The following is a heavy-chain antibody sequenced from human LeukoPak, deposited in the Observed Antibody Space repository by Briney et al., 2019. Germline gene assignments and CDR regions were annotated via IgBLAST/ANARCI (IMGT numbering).Heavy chain of an antibody. CDR2: IYPGDSDT. V-gene: IGHV5-51*01. D-gene: IGHD5-24*01. J-gene: IGHJ3*02. CDR3: ARHLLEMTSPPRSDAFDI. Sequence: GESLKISCKGSRYSFNNWRIGWVRQMPGKGLEWMGIIYPGDSDTRYSPSFQGHVTISADKSNSTAYLQWSSLKASDTAMYYCARHLLEMTSPPRSDAFDIWGQGTMVTVSS. CDR1: RYSFNNWR.